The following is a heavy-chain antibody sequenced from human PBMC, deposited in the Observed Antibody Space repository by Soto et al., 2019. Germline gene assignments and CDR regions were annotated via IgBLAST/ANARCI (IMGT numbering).Heavy chain of an antibody. CDR2: IIPIFGTA. J-gene: IGHJ4*02. Sequence: QVQLVQSGAEVKKPGSSVKVSCKASGGTFSSYAISWVRQAPGQGLEWMGGIIPIFGTANYAQKFQGRVTITADKSTITAYMDLSSLRSEDTAVYYCASSPSYYDSSGYDDYWGQGTLVTVSS. D-gene: IGHD3-22*01. V-gene: IGHV1-69*06. CDR1: GGTFSSYA. CDR3: ASSPSYYDSSGYDDY.